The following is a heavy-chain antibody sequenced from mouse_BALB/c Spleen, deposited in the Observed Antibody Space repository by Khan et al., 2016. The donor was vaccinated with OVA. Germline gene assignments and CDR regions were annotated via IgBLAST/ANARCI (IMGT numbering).Heavy chain of an antibody. CDR3: AIMARK. CDR1: GLNMKATY. V-gene: IGHV14-3*02. CDR2: IDPSNGNT. Sequence: VQLQQSWAELVMFGATDKVSCTASGLNMKATYIHWLKQRPEQGLEWLGRIDPSNGNTKYDPKFQGKASITADTSSTTAYLQLSSLRTENPAVYCGAIMARKWGPGTTLTVSS. J-gene: IGHJ2*01.